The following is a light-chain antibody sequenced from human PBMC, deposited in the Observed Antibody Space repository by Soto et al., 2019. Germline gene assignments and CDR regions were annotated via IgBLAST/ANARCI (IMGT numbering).Light chain of an antibody. CDR1: QSVAGD. V-gene: IGKV3-15*01. CDR2: GAS. CDR3: QQYNNWPLT. Sequence: EIVLTQSPVTLSVSPGEGATLSCRASQSVAGDLAWFQQTPGQVPRLLIYGASTRATGVPARFRGSGSGTDFTLTTSRLESGDFAVYYCQQYNNWPLTFGGGTNVEIK. J-gene: IGKJ4*01.